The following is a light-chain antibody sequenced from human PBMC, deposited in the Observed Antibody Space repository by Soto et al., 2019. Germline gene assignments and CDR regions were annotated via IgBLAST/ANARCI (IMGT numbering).Light chain of an antibody. V-gene: IGLV2-14*01. Sequence: QSVLTQPASVSGSPGQSIAISCTGTSSDIGGCDCVSWYQQHPGKAPKLMIYDVSNRPSGVSNRFSGSKSGNTASLTISGLQAEDEADYYCSSYTSSSTLGVFGGGTKLTVL. J-gene: IGLJ3*02. CDR2: DVS. CDR1: SSDIGGCDC. CDR3: SSYTSSSTLGV.